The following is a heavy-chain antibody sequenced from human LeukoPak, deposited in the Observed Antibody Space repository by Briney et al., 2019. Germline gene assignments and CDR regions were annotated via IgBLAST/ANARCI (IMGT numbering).Heavy chain of an antibody. D-gene: IGHD3-10*01. CDR1: GFTFSSYS. J-gene: IGHJ5*02. CDR3: ARMSSGSRLNWFDP. Sequence: GGSLRLSCAASGFTFSSYSMNWVRQAPEKGLEWVSSISSSSSYIYYADSVKGRFTISRDNAKNSLYLQMNSLRAEDTAVYYCARMSSGSRLNWFDPWGQGTLVTVSS. V-gene: IGHV3-21*01. CDR2: ISSSSSYI.